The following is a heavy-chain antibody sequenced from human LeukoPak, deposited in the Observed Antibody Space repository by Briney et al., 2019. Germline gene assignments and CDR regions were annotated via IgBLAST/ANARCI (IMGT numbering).Heavy chain of an antibody. CDR3: ARANYDFWSGYYIGSYFDC. Sequence: PSETLSLTCTVSGGSISSYYWSWIRQPAGKGLEWIGRIYTSGSTNYNPSLKSRVTMSVDTSKNQFSLKLSSVTAADTAVYYCARANYDFWSGYYIGSYFDCWGQGTLVTVSS. CDR2: IYTSGST. CDR1: GGSISSYY. D-gene: IGHD3-3*01. V-gene: IGHV4-4*07. J-gene: IGHJ4*02.